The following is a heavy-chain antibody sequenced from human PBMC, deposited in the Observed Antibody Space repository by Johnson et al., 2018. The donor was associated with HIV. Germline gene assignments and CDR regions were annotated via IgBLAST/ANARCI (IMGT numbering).Heavy chain of an antibody. V-gene: IGHV3-30*18. CDR1: RFSFSSHG. CDR3: AKEGPGVFGGALDI. Sequence: QVQLVESGGGVVQPGRSLRLSCAASRFSFSSHGMHWVRQAPGKGLEGVAVISYEGSNKYYAESVKGRFTISRDNSKNTLSLQMNSLRAEATAVYYCAKEGPGVFGGALDIWGQGTMVTVSS. J-gene: IGHJ3*02. D-gene: IGHD3-16*01. CDR2: ISYEGSNK.